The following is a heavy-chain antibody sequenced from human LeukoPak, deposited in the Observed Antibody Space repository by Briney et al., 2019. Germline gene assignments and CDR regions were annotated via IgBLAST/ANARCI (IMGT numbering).Heavy chain of an antibody. J-gene: IGHJ6*02. V-gene: IGHV4-61*01. Sequence: PSETLSLTCTVSGGSVSRGSYYWSWIRQPPGKGLEWIGYIYYSGSTNYNPSLKSRVTISVDTSKNQFSLKLSSVTAADTAVYYCARVYRPRYSSSWYLDVWGQGTTVTVSS. CDR2: IYYSGST. CDR1: GGSVSRGSYY. CDR3: ARVYRPRYSSSWYLDV. D-gene: IGHD6-13*01.